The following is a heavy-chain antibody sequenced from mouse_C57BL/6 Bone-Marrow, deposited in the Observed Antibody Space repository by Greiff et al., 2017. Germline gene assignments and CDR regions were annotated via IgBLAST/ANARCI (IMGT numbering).Heavy chain of an antibody. V-gene: IGHV1-81*01. CDR2: IYPRSGNT. CDR1: GYTFTSYG. Sequence: QVQLQQSGAELARPGASVKLSCKASGYTFTSYGISWVKQRTGQGLEWIGEIYPRSGNTYYNEKFKGKAKLTAYNSSSTAYMELRRLTSEDSAVYFGAGTFTAVLNFDVWGTGTTVTVSS. D-gene: IGHD1-1*01. J-gene: IGHJ1*03. CDR3: AGTFTAVLNFDV.